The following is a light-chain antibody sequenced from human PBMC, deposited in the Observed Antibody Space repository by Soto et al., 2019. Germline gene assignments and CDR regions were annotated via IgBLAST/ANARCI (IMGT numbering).Light chain of an antibody. Sequence: EIVLTQSPGTLSLSPGERATLSCRASQSVSNNYLAWYQQRPGQAPRLLIYRASSRATGIPDRFSGSGSGTDFTLTISRLEPEDFAVYYCHQYGSSPRAFGQGTKVEIK. V-gene: IGKV3-20*01. J-gene: IGKJ1*01. CDR2: RAS. CDR3: HQYGSSPRA. CDR1: QSVSNNY.